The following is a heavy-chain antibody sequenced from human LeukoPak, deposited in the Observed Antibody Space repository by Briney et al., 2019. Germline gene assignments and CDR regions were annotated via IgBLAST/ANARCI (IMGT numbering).Heavy chain of an antibody. Sequence: GGSLRLSCAASGFTFSSYELNWVRQAPGKGLEWVSYISSSGNTIYYADSVKGRFTISRDNAKDSLNLQMNSLRAEDTAVYFCARPSIAARYYYYGMDVWGQGTTVTVSS. CDR2: ISSSGNTI. V-gene: IGHV3-48*03. J-gene: IGHJ6*02. D-gene: IGHD6-6*01. CDR1: GFTFSSYE. CDR3: ARPSIAARYYYYGMDV.